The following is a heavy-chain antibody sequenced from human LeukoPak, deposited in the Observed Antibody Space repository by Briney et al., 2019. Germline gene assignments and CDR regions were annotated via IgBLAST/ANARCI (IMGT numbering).Heavy chain of an antibody. D-gene: IGHD2-2*01. V-gene: IGHV3-7*01. CDR3: ARDRQDCSSTSCYGGATDV. J-gene: IGHJ6*04. CDR2: IKQDGSEK. CDR1: GFTFSSYA. Sequence: GGSLRLSCAASGFTFSSYAMHWVRQAPGKGLEWVANIKQDGSEKYYVDSVRGRFTISRDNAKNSLYLQMNSLRAEDTAVYYCARDRQDCSSTSCYGGATDVWGKGTTVTISS.